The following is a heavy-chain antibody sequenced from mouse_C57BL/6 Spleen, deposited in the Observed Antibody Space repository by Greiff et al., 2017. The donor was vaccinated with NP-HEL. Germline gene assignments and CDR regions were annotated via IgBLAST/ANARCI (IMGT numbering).Heavy chain of an antibody. J-gene: IGHJ1*03. CDR3: ARYPHYYGSSYDWYFDV. V-gene: IGHV7-3*01. D-gene: IGHD1-1*01. CDR2: IRNKANGYTT. Sequence: VQLKESGGGLVQPGGSLSLSCAASGFTFTDYYMSWVRQPPGKALEWLGFIRNKANGYTTEYSASVKGRFTISRDNSQSILYLQMNALRAEDSATYYCARYPHYYGSSYDWYFDVWGTGTTVTVSS. CDR1: GFTFTDYY.